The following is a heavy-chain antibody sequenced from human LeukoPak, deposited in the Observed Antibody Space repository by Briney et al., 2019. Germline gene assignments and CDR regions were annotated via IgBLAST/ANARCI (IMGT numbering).Heavy chain of an antibody. J-gene: IGHJ5*02. D-gene: IGHD3-3*01. Sequence: GGSLRLSCTGSGFTFGDFAISWVRQAPGKGLEWVGFILSKGYGGTTEYAASVKGRFTISRDDSESIAYLQMNSLNTEDTGVYYCARRGTISPFDPWGQGTLVTVSS. V-gene: IGHV3-49*04. CDR1: GFTFGDFA. CDR3: ARRGTISPFDP. CDR2: ILSKGYGGTT.